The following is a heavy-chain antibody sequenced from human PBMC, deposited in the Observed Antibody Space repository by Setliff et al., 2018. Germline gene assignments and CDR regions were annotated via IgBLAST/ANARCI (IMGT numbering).Heavy chain of an antibody. CDR3: ARTHCSSSSCSSHLDY. J-gene: IGHJ4*02. Sequence: GGSLSLSCAASGFSFSDHYMDWVRQAPGKGLEWVGRIRDKASTYTTEYAASVKGRFTISRDESKNSLDLQMSSLKTEDTAVYYCARTHCSSSSCSSHLDYWGQGALVTVSS. CDR1: GFSFSDHY. D-gene: IGHD2-2*01. V-gene: IGHV3-72*01. CDR2: IRDKASTYTT.